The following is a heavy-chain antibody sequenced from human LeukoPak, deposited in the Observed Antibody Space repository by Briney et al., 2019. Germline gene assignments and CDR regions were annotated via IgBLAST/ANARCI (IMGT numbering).Heavy chain of an antibody. CDR2: IYYSGST. CDR3: ASPTTVTTQIDY. V-gene: IGHV4-39*01. J-gene: IGHJ4*02. Sequence: SETLSLTCTVSGGSISSSSYYWGWIRQPPGKGLEWIGSIYYSGSTYYNPSLKSRVTISVDTSKNQFSLKLSSVTAADTAVYYCASPTTVTTQIDYWGQGTLVTVSS. CDR1: GGSISSSSYY. D-gene: IGHD4-17*01.